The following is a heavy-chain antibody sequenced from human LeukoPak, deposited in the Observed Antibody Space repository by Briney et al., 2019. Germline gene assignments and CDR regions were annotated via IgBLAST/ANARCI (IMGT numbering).Heavy chain of an antibody. Sequence: ASVKVSCKASGYTFTDYYMHWVRQAPGQGLEWMGWINPNSGGTKYVQKFQGRVTVTRDTSISTAYMELSRLRSDDTAVYYCARDQRYSSAWYDEGGYYFDYWGQGTPVTVSS. CDR1: GYTFTDYY. J-gene: IGHJ4*02. D-gene: IGHD6-19*01. V-gene: IGHV1-2*02. CDR2: INPNSGGT. CDR3: ARDQRYSSAWYDEGGYYFDY.